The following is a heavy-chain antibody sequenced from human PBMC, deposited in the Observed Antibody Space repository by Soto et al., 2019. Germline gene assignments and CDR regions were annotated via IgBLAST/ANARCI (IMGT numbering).Heavy chain of an antibody. CDR3: ARDLQIENYSFDY. J-gene: IGHJ4*02. CDR1: GFTFSSYA. D-gene: IGHD1-7*01. Sequence: QVQLVESGGGVVQPGRSLRLSCAASGFTFSSYAMHWVHQAPGKGLEWVAVISYDGSNKYYADSVKGRFTISRDNSKNTLYLQMNSLRAEDTAVYYCARDLQIENYSFDYWGQGTLVTVSS. CDR2: ISYDGSNK. V-gene: IGHV3-30-3*01.